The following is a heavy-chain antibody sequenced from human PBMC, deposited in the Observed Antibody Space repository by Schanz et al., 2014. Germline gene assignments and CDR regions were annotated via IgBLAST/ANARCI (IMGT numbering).Heavy chain of an antibody. CDR2: ISPYNGNT. CDR1: GYTFISYG. CDR3: ARAKRFGDMDV. Sequence: QVQLVQSWAEAKKPGASVKVSCKASGYTFISYGIKRVRQAPGQGLEWMGWISPYNGNTNYAQKLQGRVSMTADTSTSTAYMDLRSLRSDDTAGYYCARAKRFGDMDVWGQGTTVTVSS. D-gene: IGHD3-10*01. V-gene: IGHV1-18*01. J-gene: IGHJ6*02.